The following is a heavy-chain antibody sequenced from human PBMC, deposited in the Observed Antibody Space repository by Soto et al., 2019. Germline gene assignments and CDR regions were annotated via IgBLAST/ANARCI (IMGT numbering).Heavy chain of an antibody. CDR1: GYTFTSYG. D-gene: IGHD6-13*01. CDR2: ISAYNGNT. Sequence: ASVKVSCKASGYTFTSYGISWVRQAPGQGLEWMGWISAYNGNTNYAQKFQGRVTMTRDTSISTAYMELSRLRSDDTAVYYCARAYSSSWYVVWGQGTLVTVSS. CDR3: ARAYSSSWYVV. V-gene: IGHV1-18*01. J-gene: IGHJ4*02.